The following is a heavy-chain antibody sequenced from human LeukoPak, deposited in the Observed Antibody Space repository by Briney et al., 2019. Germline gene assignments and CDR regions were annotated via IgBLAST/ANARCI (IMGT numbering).Heavy chain of an antibody. CDR3: ARGPMVRGIFDY. CDR1: GFTFSSYT. J-gene: IGHJ4*02. Sequence: GGSLRLSCAASGFTFSSYTMNWVRQAPGKGLEWVSSISSSSNYIYYADSVKGRFTISRDHAKNSLYLQLNSLRAEDTAVYFCARGPMVRGIFDYWGQGTLVTVSS. D-gene: IGHD3-10*01. CDR2: ISSSSNYI. V-gene: IGHV3-21*04.